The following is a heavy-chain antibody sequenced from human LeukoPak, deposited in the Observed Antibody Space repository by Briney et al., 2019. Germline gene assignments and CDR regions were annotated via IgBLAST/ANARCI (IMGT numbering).Heavy chain of an antibody. V-gene: IGHV1-2*06. D-gene: IGHD3-22*01. CDR1: GYTFTGYY. CDR3: ARDRGYYYDSSGYSDAFDI. Sequence: ASVKVSCKASGYTFTGYYMYWVRQAPGQGLEWMGRINPNSGGTNYAQKFQGRVTMTRDTSISTAYMELSRLRSDDTAVYYCARDRGYYYDSSGYSDAFDIWGQGAMVTVSS. J-gene: IGHJ3*02. CDR2: INPNSGGT.